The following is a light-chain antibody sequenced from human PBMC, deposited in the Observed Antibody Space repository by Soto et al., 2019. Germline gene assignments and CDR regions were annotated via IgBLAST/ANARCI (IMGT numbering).Light chain of an antibody. CDR2: AAS. V-gene: IGKV1-17*01. Sequence: DIQITQSPSSLSASVGDRVTITCQASQDISNYLNWYQQKPGKAPKRLIYAASSLQSGVPSRFSGSGSGTEFTLTISSLQPEDFATYYCLQHNSYPSFGQGTRLEIK. CDR1: QDISNY. CDR3: LQHNSYPS. J-gene: IGKJ5*01.